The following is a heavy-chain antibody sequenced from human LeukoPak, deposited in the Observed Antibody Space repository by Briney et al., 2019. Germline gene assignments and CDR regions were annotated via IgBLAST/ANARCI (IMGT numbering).Heavy chain of an antibody. D-gene: IGHD6-13*01. V-gene: IGHV4-59*01. J-gene: IGHJ4*02. Sequence: SSETLSLTCTVSGGSISSYYWSWIRQPPGKGLEWIGYIFDSGRADYNPSLRSRVTISMAASLNQFFLDLTSVTAADTAVYYCARDGLQQFDRHYFDYWGQGTLVTVSS. CDR2: IFDSGRA. CDR1: GGSISSYY. CDR3: ARDGLQQFDRHYFDY.